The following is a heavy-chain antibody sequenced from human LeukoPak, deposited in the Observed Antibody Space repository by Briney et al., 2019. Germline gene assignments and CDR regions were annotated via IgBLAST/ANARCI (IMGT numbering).Heavy chain of an antibody. V-gene: IGHV1-18*04. CDR2: ISPYNANT. D-gene: IGHD2-8*02. CDR1: GYIFTGYY. CDR3: SREGEGEDGTGHHNWYFDL. J-gene: IGHJ2*01. Sequence: ASVKVSCKASGYIFTGYYMHWVRQAPGQGLEWMGWISPYNANTKYAQKFQGRVTMTTDTSTSTAYMELRSLRSDDTAMYYCSREGEGEDGTGHHNWYFDLWGRGTLVTVSS.